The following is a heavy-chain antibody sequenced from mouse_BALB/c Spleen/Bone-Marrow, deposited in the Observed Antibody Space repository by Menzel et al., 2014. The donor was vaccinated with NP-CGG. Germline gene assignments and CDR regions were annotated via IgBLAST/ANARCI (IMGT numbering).Heavy chain of an antibody. CDR3: TRRDY. Sequence: QVQLKQSGAELVKPGASVKLSCKASGYTFTSYYMYWVKQRPGQGLEWIGGINPNNGNTNFSETFKSKATLTVDKSSSTAYMQLNSLTSEDSAVYYCTRRDYWGQGTTLTVSS. CDR2: INPNNGNT. V-gene: IGHV1S81*02. J-gene: IGHJ2*01. CDR1: GYTFTSYY.